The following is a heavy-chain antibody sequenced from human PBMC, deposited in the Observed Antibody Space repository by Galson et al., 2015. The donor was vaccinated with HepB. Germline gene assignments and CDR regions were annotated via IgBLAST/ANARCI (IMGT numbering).Heavy chain of an antibody. CDR3: ARPLTPGSTHLDDY. Sequence: SLRLSCAASGFTFSSYAMHWVRQAPGKGLEWVAVISYDGSNKYYADSVKGRFTISRDNSKNTLYLQMNSLRAEDTAVYYCARPLTPGSTHLDDYWGQGTLVTVSS. CDR2: ISYDGSNK. D-gene: IGHD3-10*01. J-gene: IGHJ4*02. CDR1: GFTFSSYA. V-gene: IGHV3-30*04.